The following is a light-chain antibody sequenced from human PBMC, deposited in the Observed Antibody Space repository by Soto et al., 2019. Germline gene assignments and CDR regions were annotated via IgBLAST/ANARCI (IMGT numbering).Light chain of an antibody. CDR2: EDN. CDR1: SSDVGSYNL. J-gene: IGLJ3*02. CDR3: CSYAGSSTWV. V-gene: IGLV2-23*01. Sequence: QSALTQPASVSGSPGQSITISCTGTSSDVGSYNLVSWYQQHPGTPPKLMIYEDNKRASGVSNRFSGSTSGITASLTISVLQAEDEADYYCCSYAGSSTWVFGGGTKVTVL.